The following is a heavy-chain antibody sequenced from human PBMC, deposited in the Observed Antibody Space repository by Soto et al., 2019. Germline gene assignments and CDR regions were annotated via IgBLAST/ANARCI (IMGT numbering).Heavy chain of an antibody. CDR1: GFTFSSYA. V-gene: IGHV3-23*01. CDR3: AKGDTAMAHAGYYYGMDV. Sequence: PGGSLRLSFAASGFTFSSYAMSWVRQAPGKGLEWVSAISGSGGSTYYADSVKGRFTISRDNSKNTLYLQMNSLRAEDTAVYYCAKGDTAMAHAGYYYGMDVWGQGTTVTVSS. CDR2: ISGSGGST. J-gene: IGHJ6*02. D-gene: IGHD5-18*01.